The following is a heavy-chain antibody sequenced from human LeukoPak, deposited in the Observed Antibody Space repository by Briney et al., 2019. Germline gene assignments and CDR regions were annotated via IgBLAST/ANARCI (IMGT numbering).Heavy chain of an antibody. J-gene: IGHJ3*02. Sequence: ASVKVSCKASGYTFTGYYMHWVRQAPGQGLEWMGWINPNSGGTNYAQKFQGRVTMTRDTSVSTAYIELSRLRSDDTAVYYCARPIAGSSSWYVEAFAIWGQGTMVTVSS. V-gene: IGHV1-2*02. D-gene: IGHD6-13*01. CDR3: ARPIAGSSSWYVEAFAI. CDR2: INPNSGGT. CDR1: GYTFTGYY.